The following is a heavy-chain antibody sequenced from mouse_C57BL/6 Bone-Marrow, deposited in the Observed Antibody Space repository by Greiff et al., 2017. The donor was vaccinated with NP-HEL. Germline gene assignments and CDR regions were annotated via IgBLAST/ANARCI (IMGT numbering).Heavy chain of an antibody. V-gene: IGHV5-17*01. J-gene: IGHJ4*01. CDR3: ARRYRGLYYYAMDY. D-gene: IGHD2-12*01. Sequence: EVQGVESGGGLVKPGGSLKLSCAASGFTFSDYGMHWVRQAPEKGLEWVAYISSGGSTIYYADTVKGRFTISRDNAKNTLFLQMTSLRSEDTAMYYCARRYRGLYYYAMDYWGQGTSVTVSS. CDR1: GFTFSDYG. CDR2: ISSGGSTI.